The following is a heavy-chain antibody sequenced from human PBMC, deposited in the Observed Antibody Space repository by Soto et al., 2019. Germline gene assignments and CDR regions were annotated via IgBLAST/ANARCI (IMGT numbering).Heavy chain of an antibody. Sequence: GGSLRLSCAASVFTFGSDAMSWVRQAPEKGLEWVSVISGSGGETFYADSVKGRFTISRDNSKNTLFLQMNSLRADDTAVYYCAKGRHGSSYSASDYWGQGTLVTVSS. CDR1: VFTFGSDA. CDR2: ISGSGGET. J-gene: IGHJ4*02. V-gene: IGHV3-23*01. D-gene: IGHD2-15*01. CDR3: AKGRHGSSYSASDY.